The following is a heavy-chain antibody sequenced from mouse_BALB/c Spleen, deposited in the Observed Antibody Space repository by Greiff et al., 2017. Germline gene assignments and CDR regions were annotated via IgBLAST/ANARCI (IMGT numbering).Heavy chain of an antibody. J-gene: IGHJ3*01. V-gene: IGHV14-1*02. D-gene: IGHD2-4*01. CDR1: GFNIKDYY. CDR3: GGADDDDGWAD. CDR2: IDPANGNT. Sequence: VQLQQSGAELVRPGASVKLSCKASGFNIKDYYMHWVKQRPEQGLEWIGWIDPANGNTKYDPKFQGKASITADTSSNTAYLQLSSLTSEDTAVYYCGGADDDDGWADWGQGTLVTVSA.